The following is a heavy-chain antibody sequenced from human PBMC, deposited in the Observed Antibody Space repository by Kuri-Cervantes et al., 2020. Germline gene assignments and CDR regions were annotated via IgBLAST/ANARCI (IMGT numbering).Heavy chain of an antibody. D-gene: IGHD6-13*01. Sequence: GESLKISCAASGFTFSSYATRWVRQAPGKGLEWVSTSGSGGGTSYADSVKGRFTISRDNSKNTLYLQMNSLRAEDTAAYYCARFHSAAGKEVCDYWGQGTLVTVSS. CDR1: GFTFSSYA. CDR2: SGSGGGT. CDR3: ARFHSAAGKEVCDY. V-gene: IGHV3-23*01. J-gene: IGHJ4*02.